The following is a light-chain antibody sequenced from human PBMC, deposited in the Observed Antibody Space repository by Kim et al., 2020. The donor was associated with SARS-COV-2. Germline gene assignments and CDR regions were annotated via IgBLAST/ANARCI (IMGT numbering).Light chain of an antibody. CDR2: AAS. CDR1: QSISTY. Sequence: DIQMTQSPSSLSASVGDRVTITCRASQSISTYLNWFQQKPGKAPNLLIYAASSLQSGVPSRFRGSGSGTDFTLTISSLQPEDFATYDCKQSYTSPATFGQGTKVDIK. J-gene: IGKJ1*01. CDR3: KQSYTSPAT. V-gene: IGKV1-39*01.